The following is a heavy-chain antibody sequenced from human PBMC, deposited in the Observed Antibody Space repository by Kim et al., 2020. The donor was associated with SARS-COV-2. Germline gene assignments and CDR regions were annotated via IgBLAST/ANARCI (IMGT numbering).Heavy chain of an antibody. J-gene: IGHJ4*02. CDR3: GRDSTRDGENHC. CDR1: GFTFSRFW. V-gene: IGHV3-7*03. Sequence: GGSLRLSCAASGFTFSRFWMSWVRQAPGKGLEWVANINEDGHDKYYVDAVKGRFTISRDNAKNSLYLQMNSLRAEDTSVYYCGRDSTRDGENHCWCQGSL. D-gene: IGHD2-21*01. CDR2: INEDGHDK.